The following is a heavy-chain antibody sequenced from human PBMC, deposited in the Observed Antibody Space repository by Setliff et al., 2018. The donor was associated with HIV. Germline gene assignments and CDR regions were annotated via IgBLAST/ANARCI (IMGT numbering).Heavy chain of an antibody. V-gene: IGHV4-61*02. CDR1: GISVSSGSYF. CDR3: ARDDGSSGGGFDY. Sequence: PSETLSLTCTVAGISVSSGSYFWTWIRQPAGKGLEWIGRIYTSGITNYNPSLKSRVTISVDTSKNQFSLKLSSVTAADTAVYYCARDDGSSGGGFDYWGQGTLVTVSS. CDR2: IYTSGIT. D-gene: IGHD2-2*03. J-gene: IGHJ4*02.